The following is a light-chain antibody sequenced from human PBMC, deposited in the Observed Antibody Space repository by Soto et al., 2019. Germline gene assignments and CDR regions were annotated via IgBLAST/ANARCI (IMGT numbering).Light chain of an antibody. CDR1: QTINNN. CDR3: QHYNSYSEA. V-gene: IGKV3D-15*01. Sequence: ETVMTQSPATLSVSPGEGATLSCRASQTINNNLAWYQQKPGQAPRLLIYAASTRTTGIPDRFSGSGSGTDFTLTISSLQPDDFATYYCQHYNSYSEAFGQGTKVDI. J-gene: IGKJ1*01. CDR2: AAS.